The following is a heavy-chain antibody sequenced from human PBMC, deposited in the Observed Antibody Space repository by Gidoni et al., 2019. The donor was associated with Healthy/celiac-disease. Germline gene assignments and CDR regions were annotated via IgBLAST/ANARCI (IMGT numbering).Heavy chain of an antibody. V-gene: IGHV1-69*01. D-gene: IGHD3-10*01. CDR2: IIPIFGTA. J-gene: IGHJ4*02. CDR1: GATFSSYA. Sequence: HVQLVQSGAEVKKPGSSVTVTCKASGATFSSYAISWVRQAPGQGLEWMGGIIPIFGTANYAQKFQGRVTITADESTSTAYMELSSLRSEDTAVYYCAVSLLWCGELKAHVDYWGQGTLVTVSS. CDR3: AVSLLWCGELKAHVDY.